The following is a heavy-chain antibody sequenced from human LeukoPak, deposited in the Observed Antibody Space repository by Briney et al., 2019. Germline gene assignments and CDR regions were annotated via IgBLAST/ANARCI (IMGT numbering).Heavy chain of an antibody. V-gene: IGHV4-34*01. CDR2: MNPSGST. CDR3: ARHESSSDDAFDI. D-gene: IGHD6-13*01. Sequence: SETLSLTCAVYGGSFSGYYWTWIRQTPEKGLEWIGEMNPSGSTNYNPSLKSRVTISVDRSKNQFSLNLSSVTAADTAVYYCARHESSSDDAFDIWGQGAMVTVSS. CDR1: GGSFSGYY. J-gene: IGHJ3*02.